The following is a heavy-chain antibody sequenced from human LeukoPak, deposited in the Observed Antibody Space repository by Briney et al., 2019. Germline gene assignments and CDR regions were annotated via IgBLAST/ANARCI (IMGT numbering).Heavy chain of an antibody. V-gene: IGHV4-59*08. CDR3: ATSRGYSSGLDY. Sequence: SETLSLTCTVSGGSISNYYWSWIRQPPGKGLEWIGYFFHSGNTNYNPSLKSRVTISVDTSKNQFSLILSSVTAADTAVYYCATSRGYSSGLDYWGQGTLVTVSS. D-gene: IGHD5-18*01. J-gene: IGHJ4*02. CDR2: FFHSGNT. CDR1: GGSISNYY.